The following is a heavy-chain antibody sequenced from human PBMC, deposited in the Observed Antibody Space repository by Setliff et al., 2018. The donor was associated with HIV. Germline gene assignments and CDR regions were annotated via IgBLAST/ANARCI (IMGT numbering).Heavy chain of an antibody. D-gene: IGHD5-12*01. V-gene: IGHV4-4*08. CDR1: GVSISGYY. Sequence: SETLSLTCTVSGVSISGYYWSWIRQPPGKGLEWIGYIYTSGSTSYNPSLKSRVTISVDTSKNQFSLKLSSVTAADTAVYYCAGVPPDGYNERYYYYYYMDVWGKGTTVTVSS. CDR2: IYTSGST. J-gene: IGHJ6*03. CDR3: AGVPPDGYNERYYYYYYMDV.